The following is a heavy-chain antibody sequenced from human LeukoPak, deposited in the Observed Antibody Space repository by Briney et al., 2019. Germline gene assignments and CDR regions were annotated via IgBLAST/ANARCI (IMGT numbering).Heavy chain of an antibody. CDR2: ISAYNGNT. Sequence: ASVKVSCKASGYIFTSYGITWVRQAPGQGLEWMGWISAYNGNTNYAQKFQGRVTMTTDTSTSTAYMELRSLRVDDTAVYYCARMYSSGYYGDYFDYWGQGNLVSVSS. CDR1: GYIFTSYG. CDR3: ARMYSSGYYGDYFDY. J-gene: IGHJ4*02. V-gene: IGHV1-18*01. D-gene: IGHD5-12*01.